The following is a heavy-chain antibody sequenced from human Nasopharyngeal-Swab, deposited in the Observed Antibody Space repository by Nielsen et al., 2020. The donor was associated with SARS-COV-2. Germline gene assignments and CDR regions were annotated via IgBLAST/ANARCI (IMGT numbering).Heavy chain of an antibody. V-gene: IGHV3-11*01. D-gene: IGHD6-19*01. CDR2: ISSSGSTI. Sequence: GESLKISCAASGFTFSDYYMSWIRQAPGKGLEWVSYISSSGSTIYYADSVKGRFTISRDNAKNSLYLQMNSLRAEDTAVYYCARGDRIAVAGTFSLTDYYYGMDVWGQGTTVTVSS. CDR1: GFTFSDYY. J-gene: IGHJ6*02. CDR3: ARGDRIAVAGTFSLTDYYYGMDV.